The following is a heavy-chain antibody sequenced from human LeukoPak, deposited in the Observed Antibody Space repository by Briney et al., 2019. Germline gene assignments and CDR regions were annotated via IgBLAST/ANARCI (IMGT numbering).Heavy chain of an antibody. Sequence: SAKVSCKASGGTFSSYAISWVRQAPGKGLEWLGGTIPIFGTPNYAQKFQGRVTLTADESTTTAYMDLSSLRPTDPAVYYCARGAAYSSSWYYYYCMDVWGKETTVTISS. V-gene: IGHV1-69*13. CDR3: ARGAAYSSSWYYYYCMDV. CDR2: TIPIFGTP. D-gene: IGHD6-13*01. CDR1: GGTFSSYA. J-gene: IGHJ6*03.